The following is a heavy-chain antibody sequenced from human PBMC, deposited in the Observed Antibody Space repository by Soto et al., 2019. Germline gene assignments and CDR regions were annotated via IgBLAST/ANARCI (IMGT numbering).Heavy chain of an antibody. Sequence: ASVKVSCKASGYTFTGYYMHWVRQAPGQGLEWMGWINPNSGGTNYAQKFQGWVNMTRDTSISTAYMELSRLRSDDTAVYYCAREGRAAAGQYYYGMDVWGQGTTVTVSS. V-gene: IGHV1-2*04. CDR2: INPNSGGT. CDR1: GYTFTGYY. CDR3: AREGRAAAGQYYYGMDV. J-gene: IGHJ6*02. D-gene: IGHD6-13*01.